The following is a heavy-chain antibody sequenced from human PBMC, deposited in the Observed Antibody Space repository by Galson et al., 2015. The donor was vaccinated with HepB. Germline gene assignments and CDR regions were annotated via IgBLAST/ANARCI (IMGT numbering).Heavy chain of an antibody. V-gene: IGHV4-39*01. Sequence: SCKASGGSISSSSYYWGWIRQPPGKGLEWIGSIYYSGSTYYNPSLKSRVTISVDTSKNQFSLKLSSVTAADTAVYYCARQHSGYEQFDYWGQGTLVTVSS. CDR3: ARQHSGYEQFDY. J-gene: IGHJ4*02. D-gene: IGHD5-12*01. CDR2: IYYSGST. CDR1: GGSISSSSYY.